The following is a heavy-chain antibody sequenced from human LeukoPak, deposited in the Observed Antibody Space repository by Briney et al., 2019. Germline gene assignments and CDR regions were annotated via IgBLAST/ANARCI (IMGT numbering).Heavy chain of an antibody. J-gene: IGHJ4*02. CDR2: INPNSGGT. Sequence: ASVKVPCKASGYTFTGYYMHWVRQAPGQGLGWMGWINPNSGGTNYAQKFQGRVTMTRDTSISTAYMELSRLRSDDTAVYYCARSELDCSSTSCYIWSYDYWGQGTLVTVSS. CDR1: GYTFTGYY. V-gene: IGHV1-2*02. D-gene: IGHD2-2*02. CDR3: ARSELDCSSTSCYIWSYDY.